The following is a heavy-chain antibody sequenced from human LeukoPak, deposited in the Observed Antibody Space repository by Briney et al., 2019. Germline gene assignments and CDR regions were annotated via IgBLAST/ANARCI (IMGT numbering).Heavy chain of an antibody. CDR2: ISWNSGSI. D-gene: IGHD3-10*01. V-gene: IGHV3-9*03. CDR3: AKDKASGGSGTEYYYMDV. Sequence: PGRSLRLSCAASGFTFDDYAMHWVRQAPGQGLERVSGISWNSGSIGYADSVKGRFTISRDNAKNSLYLQMNSLRAEDMALYYCAKDKASGGSGTEYYYMDVWGKGTTVTVSS. CDR1: GFTFDDYA. J-gene: IGHJ6*03.